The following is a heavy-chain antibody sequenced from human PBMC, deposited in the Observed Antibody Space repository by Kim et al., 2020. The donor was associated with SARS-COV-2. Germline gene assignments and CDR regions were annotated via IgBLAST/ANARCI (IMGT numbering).Heavy chain of an antibody. Sequence: ASVKVSCKVSGFTFSTSAMYWVRQAPGQRLEWMGWINAANGNTKYSERFQGRVTITRDMSASTAYMELSSLRYEDTAGYYCASEGFFHDVSGSDDSWGQG. CDR3: ASEGFFHDVSGSDDS. CDR1: GFTFSTSA. J-gene: IGHJ4*02. CDR2: INAANGNT. V-gene: IGHV1-3*01. D-gene: IGHD3-10*01.